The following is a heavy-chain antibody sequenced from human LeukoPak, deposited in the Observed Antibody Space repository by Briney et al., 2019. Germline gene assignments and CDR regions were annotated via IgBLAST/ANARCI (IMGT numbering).Heavy chain of an antibody. D-gene: IGHD3-16*01. V-gene: IGHV4-4*07. J-gene: IGHJ5*02. CDR2: VYISGTT. CDR1: GDSSNSYF. CDR3: ARGKKIVWRFDP. Sequence: NPSETLSLTCTVSGDSSNSYFWTWLRQPVGKGLEWIGRVYISGTTNYNPSLKSRATISVDTSKNQVSLNLTSVTAADTAVYYCARGKKIVWRFDPWGQGILVTVSS.